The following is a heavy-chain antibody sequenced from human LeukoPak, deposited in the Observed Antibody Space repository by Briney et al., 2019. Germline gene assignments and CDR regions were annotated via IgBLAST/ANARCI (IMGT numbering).Heavy chain of an antibody. Sequence: GASVKVSCKASGYTFTGYYMHWVRQAPGQGLAWMGWINPNSGGTNYAQKFQGRVTMTRDTSISTAYMELSRLRSDDTAVYYCARYCSGGSCYAVDYWGQGTLVTVSS. CDR3: ARYCSGGSCYAVDY. D-gene: IGHD2-15*01. J-gene: IGHJ4*02. V-gene: IGHV1-2*02. CDR2: INPNSGGT. CDR1: GYTFTGYY.